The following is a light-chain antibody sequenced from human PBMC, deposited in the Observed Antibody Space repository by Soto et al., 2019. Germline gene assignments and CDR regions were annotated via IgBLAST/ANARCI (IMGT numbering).Light chain of an antibody. CDR1: QSISRW. J-gene: IGKJ1*01. CDR2: KAS. CDR3: PEFNTWT. V-gene: IGKV1-5*03. Sequence: DIPMTQSPSTLSASVGDRVTITCRASQSISRWLAWYQQKPGKVPKLLIYKASNLESGVPSRFSGSGSGTEFSLTISILQPDDFATYYCPEFNTWTFGQGTTVEIK.